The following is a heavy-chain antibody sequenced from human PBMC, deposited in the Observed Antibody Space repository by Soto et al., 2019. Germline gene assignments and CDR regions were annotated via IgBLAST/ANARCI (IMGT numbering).Heavy chain of an antibody. D-gene: IGHD1-1*01. CDR2: ISAHNGNT. J-gene: IGHJ4*02. Sequence: QVHLVQSGAEVKKPGASVKVSCKGSGYAFTTYGITWVRQAPGQGLEWMGWISAHNGNTNYAQKLQGRVTVTRDTSTRTAYMELRSVSYCDTSVYYTARGRYGDYWGQGALVTVSS. CDR1: GYAFTTYG. V-gene: IGHV1-18*01. CDR3: ARGRYGDY.